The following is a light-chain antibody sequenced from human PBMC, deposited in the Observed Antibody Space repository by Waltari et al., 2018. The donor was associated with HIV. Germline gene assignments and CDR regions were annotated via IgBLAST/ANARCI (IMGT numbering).Light chain of an antibody. J-gene: IGLJ2*01. CDR3: QSYDSSLSGVV. V-gene: IGLV1-40*01. CDR2: GNR. Sequence: QSVLTQPPSVSGAPGQRVTISCTGGSSNIGAGYHVHWYQQLPGTAPKLLIYGNRHRRAGGPDRVSGSKAGTSAALAITGLQAEDEADYYCQSYDSSLSGVVFGGGTKLTVL. CDR1: SSNIGAGYH.